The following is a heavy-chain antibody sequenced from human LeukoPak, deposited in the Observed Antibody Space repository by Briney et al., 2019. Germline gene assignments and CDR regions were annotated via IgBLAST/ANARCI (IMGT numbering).Heavy chain of an antibody. CDR2: ITYSGST. CDR3: VRHTTSGWYQVVY. CDR1: GGSISDYF. J-gene: IGHJ4*02. V-gene: IGHV4-59*01. D-gene: IGHD6-19*01. Sequence: SETLSLTCTVSGGSISDYFWSWIRQPPGKGLEWIGFITYSGSTDHNPSLKSRVTISVDASKNQFSLKLTSVSAADTAIYYCVRHTTSGWYQVVYWGQGTLVTVSS.